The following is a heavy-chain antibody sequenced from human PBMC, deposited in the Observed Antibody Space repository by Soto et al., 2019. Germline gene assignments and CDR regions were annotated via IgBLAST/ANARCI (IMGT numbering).Heavy chain of an antibody. D-gene: IGHD5-18*01. J-gene: IGHJ4*02. Sequence: QVQLVQSGAEVRKPGSSVQVSCKASGGTFYTYTFSWVRQAPGQGLEWMGSITPIYPTTNYAEKFQGRLTVTPDGSTNTAYMELNNLTSEDTAVYYCARIPRYSFPTSDDLDSWGQGTLVTVSS. V-gene: IGHV1-69*15. CDR2: ITPIYPTT. CDR1: GGTFYTYT. CDR3: ARIPRYSFPTSDDLDS.